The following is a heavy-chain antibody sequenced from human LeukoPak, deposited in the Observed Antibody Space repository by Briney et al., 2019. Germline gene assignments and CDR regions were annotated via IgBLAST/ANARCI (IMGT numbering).Heavy chain of an antibody. CDR3: ARHPTIRFLEWLLDV. CDR1: GGSISSYY. CDR2: IYTSGST. D-gene: IGHD3-3*01. J-gene: IGHJ6*04. Sequence: PSETLSLTCTVSGGSISSYYWSWIRQPPGKGLERIGYIYTSGSTNYNPSLKSRVTISVDTSKNQFSLKLSSVTAADTAVYYCARHPTIRFLEWLLDVWGKGTTVTVSS. V-gene: IGHV4-4*09.